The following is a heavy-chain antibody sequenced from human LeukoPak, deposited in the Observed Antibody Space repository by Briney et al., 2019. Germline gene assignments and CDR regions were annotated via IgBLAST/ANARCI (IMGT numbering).Heavy chain of an antibody. J-gene: IGHJ3*02. Sequence: GGSLRLSCAASGFTFSSYGMHWVRQAPGKGLEWVAVISYDGSNKYYADSVKGRFTISRDNSKNTLYLQMNSLRAEDTAIYYCAKSLLPDIVVVVPAALAAFDIWGQGTMVTVSS. CDR1: GFTFSSYG. CDR3: AKSLLPDIVVVVPAALAAFDI. V-gene: IGHV3-30*18. CDR2: ISYDGSNK. D-gene: IGHD2-2*01.